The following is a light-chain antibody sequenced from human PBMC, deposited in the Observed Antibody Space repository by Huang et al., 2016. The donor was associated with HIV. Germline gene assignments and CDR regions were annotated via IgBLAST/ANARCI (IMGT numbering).Light chain of an antibody. V-gene: IGKV3-15*01. Sequence: EIVMTQSPATLSVSPGERATLSCRASQSVSGNLAWYQQKPGQPPRLLIYGASTRATGSPARFSGSGSGTEFTLTISSLQSEDVALYYCQQYDNWPPYTFGQGTKLEIK. CDR2: GAS. CDR1: QSVSGN. J-gene: IGKJ2*01. CDR3: QQYDNWPPYT.